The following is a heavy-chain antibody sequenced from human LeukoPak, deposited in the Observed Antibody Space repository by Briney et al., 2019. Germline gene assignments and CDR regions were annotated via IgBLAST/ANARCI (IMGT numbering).Heavy chain of an antibody. V-gene: IGHV4-34*01. CDR3: ARGQLRRRFGAVAGTPPAHYYYYGMDV. D-gene: IGHD6-19*01. CDR2: INHSGST. J-gene: IGHJ6*02. CDR1: GGSFSGYY. Sequence: SETLSLTCAVYGGSFSGYYWSWIRQPPGKGLEWIGEINHSGSTNYNPSLKSRVTISVDTSKNQFSLKLSSVTAADTAVYYCARGQLRRRFGAVAGTPPAHYYYYGMDVWGQGTTVTVSS.